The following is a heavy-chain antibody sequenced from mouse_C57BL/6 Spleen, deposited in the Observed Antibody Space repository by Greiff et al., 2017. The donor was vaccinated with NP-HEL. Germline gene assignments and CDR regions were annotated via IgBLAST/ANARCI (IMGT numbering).Heavy chain of an antibody. Sequence: EVQLVESGGGLVKPGGSLKLSCAASGFTFSSYTMSWVRQTPEKRLEWVATISGGGGNTYYPDSVKGRFTISRDNAKNTLYLQMSSLRSEDTALYYCARARGNYFDYWGQGTTLTVSS. CDR3: ARARGNYFDY. V-gene: IGHV5-9*01. CDR2: ISGGGGNT. CDR1: GFTFSSYT. J-gene: IGHJ2*01.